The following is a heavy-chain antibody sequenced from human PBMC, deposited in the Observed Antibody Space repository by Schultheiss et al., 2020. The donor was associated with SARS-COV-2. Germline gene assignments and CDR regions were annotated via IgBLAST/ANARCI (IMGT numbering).Heavy chain of an antibody. Sequence: GESLKISCQGSGYIFSNYWITWVRQMPGKGLEWMGRIDPSDSLTTYSPSFQGHVTFSVDKSISTVYLHWSSLKASDTAMYYCARQHCGGDCPFDYWGQGTLVTVSS. D-gene: IGHD2-21*02. V-gene: IGHV5-10-1*01. CDR2: IDPSDSLT. J-gene: IGHJ4*02. CDR3: ARQHCGGDCPFDY. CDR1: GYIFSNYW.